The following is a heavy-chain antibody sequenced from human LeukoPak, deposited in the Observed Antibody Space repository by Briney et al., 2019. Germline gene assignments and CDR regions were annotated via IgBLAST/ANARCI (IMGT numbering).Heavy chain of an antibody. J-gene: IGHJ6*03. V-gene: IGHV3-9*01. CDR3: ARDGGLDYYYYMDV. CDR2: ISWNSGSI. D-gene: IGHD3-16*01. Sequence: PGGSLRLSCAASGFTFDDYAMDWVRQAPGKGLEWVSGISWNSGSIGYADSVKGRFTISRDNAKNSLYLQMNSLRAEDTALYYCARDGGLDYYYYMDVWGKGTTVTVSS. CDR1: GFTFDDYA.